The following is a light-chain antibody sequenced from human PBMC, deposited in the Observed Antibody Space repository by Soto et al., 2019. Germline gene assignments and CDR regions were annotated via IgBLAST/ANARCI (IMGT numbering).Light chain of an antibody. V-gene: IGKV1-9*01. CDR3: QQYNSYSPT. Sequence: IQLTQSPSSLSSSVLERFTITCRASQGISSYLGWYQQKPGKAPKRLIYAASSLQSGVPSRFSGSGSGTEFTLTISSLQPDDFATYYCQQYNSYSPTFGQGTKVDI. CDR1: QGISSY. CDR2: AAS. J-gene: IGKJ1*01.